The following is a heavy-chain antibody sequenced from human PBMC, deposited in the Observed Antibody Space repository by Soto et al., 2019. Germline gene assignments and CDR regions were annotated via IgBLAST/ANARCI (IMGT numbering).Heavy chain of an antibody. Sequence: PSETLSLTCTVSGGSISSSSYYWGWIRQPPGKGLEWIGSIYYSGSTYYNTSLKSRVTISVDTSKNQFSLKLSSVTAADTAVYYCSRLPGYSSSWFDYWGQGTLVTVSS. CDR1: GGSISSSSYY. D-gene: IGHD6-13*01. J-gene: IGHJ4*02. CDR2: IYYSGST. CDR3: SRLPGYSSSWFDY. V-gene: IGHV4-39*01.